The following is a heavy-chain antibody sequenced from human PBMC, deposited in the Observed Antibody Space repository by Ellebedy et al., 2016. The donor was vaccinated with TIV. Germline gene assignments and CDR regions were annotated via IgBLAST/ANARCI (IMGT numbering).Heavy chain of an antibody. Sequence: GGSLRLSCAASGFTFSSYAMHWVRQAPGKGLEWVALVSYDGSSNYYEDSVKGRFTISRDNAKNSLYLQMNSLRAEDTAVYYCARDGAYYDFWNGYYALHPSNMDVWGQGTTVTVSS. CDR1: GFTFSSYA. J-gene: IGHJ6*02. V-gene: IGHV3-30*03. CDR3: ARDGAYYDFWNGYYALHPSNMDV. D-gene: IGHD3-3*01. CDR2: VSYDGSSN.